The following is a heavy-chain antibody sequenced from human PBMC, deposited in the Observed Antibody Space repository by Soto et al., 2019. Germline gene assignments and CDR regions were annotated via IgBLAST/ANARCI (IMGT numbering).Heavy chain of an antibody. J-gene: IGHJ4*02. Sequence: QVQLQESGPGLVKPSQTLSLTCTVSGGSISSGDYYWSWIRQPPGKGLEWIGYIYYSGSTYYNPSLKIRVTISVDTSKNQFSLKLSSVTAADTAVYYCARAYCGGGCYGNIDYWGQGTLVTVSS. CDR1: GGSISSGDYY. V-gene: IGHV4-30-4*01. D-gene: IGHD2-21*02. CDR2: IYYSGST. CDR3: ARAYCGGGCYGNIDY.